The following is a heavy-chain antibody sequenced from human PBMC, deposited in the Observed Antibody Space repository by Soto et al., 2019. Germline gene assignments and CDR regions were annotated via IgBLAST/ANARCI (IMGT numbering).Heavy chain of an antibody. V-gene: IGHV3-11*05. CDR2: ISSSSSYT. CDR1: GFTFSDYY. CDR3: ARDSGSYYVVAGIMDV. Sequence: QVQLVESGGGLVKPGGSLRLSCAASGFTFSDYYMSWIRQAPGKGLEWVSYISSSSSYTNYADSVKGRFTISRDNAKNSLYLQMNSLRAEDTAVYYCARDSGSYYVVAGIMDVWGQGTTVTVSS. J-gene: IGHJ6*02. D-gene: IGHD1-26*01.